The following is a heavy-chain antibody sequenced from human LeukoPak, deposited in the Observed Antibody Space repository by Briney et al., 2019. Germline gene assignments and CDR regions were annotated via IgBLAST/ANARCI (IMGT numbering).Heavy chain of an antibody. Sequence: GESLKISWKGSGSSFTSYWIGWARQMPGKGLEWMGIIYPGDSDTRYSPSFQGQVTISADKSISTAYLQWSSLKASDTAMYYCARLGVVVPATRGWFDPWGQGTLVTVSS. J-gene: IGHJ5*02. CDR2: IYPGDSDT. CDR3: ARLGVVVPATRGWFDP. D-gene: IGHD2-2*01. V-gene: IGHV5-51*01. CDR1: GSSFTSYW.